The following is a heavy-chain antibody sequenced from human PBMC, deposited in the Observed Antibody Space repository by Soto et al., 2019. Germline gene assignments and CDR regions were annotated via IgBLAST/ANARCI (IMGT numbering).Heavy chain of an antibody. CDR2: ISSSSSYI. CDR3: ARDDNWNYFSWFDP. CDR1: GFTFSSYS. J-gene: IGHJ5*02. D-gene: IGHD1-7*01. V-gene: IGHV3-21*01. Sequence: EVQLVESGGGLVKPGGSLRLSCAASGFTFSSYSMNWVRQAPGKGLEWVSSISSSSSYIYYADSVKGRFTISRDNAKNSLYLQMNSLRAEDTAVYYCARDDNWNYFSWFDPWGQGTLVTVSS.